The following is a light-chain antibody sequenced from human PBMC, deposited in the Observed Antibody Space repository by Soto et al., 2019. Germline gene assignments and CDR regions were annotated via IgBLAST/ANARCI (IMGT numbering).Light chain of an antibody. CDR3: QQADTFPIT. CDR1: QGISRS. V-gene: IGKV1D-12*01. Sequence: DIQMTQSPSSVSASVGDRVTISCQASQGISRSLAWYQQEPGKAPKLLIYAASSLQSGVPSRFSGSGFGTDFTLTISSLQPEDSAIYYCQQADTFPITFRQGTRLEIK. CDR2: AAS. J-gene: IGKJ5*01.